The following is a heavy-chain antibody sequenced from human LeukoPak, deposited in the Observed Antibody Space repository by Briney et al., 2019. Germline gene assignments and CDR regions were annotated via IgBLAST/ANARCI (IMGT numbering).Heavy chain of an antibody. V-gene: IGHV4-39*07. Sequence: SETLSLTCTVSGGSISSSSYYWGWIRQPPGKGLEWIGSIYYRGSTYYNPSLKSRVTISVDTSKNQFSLKLSSVTAADTAIYYCAKGAGGFSYYNWFDPWGQGTLVTVSS. CDR3: AKGAGGFSYYNWFDP. CDR2: IYYRGST. J-gene: IGHJ5*02. CDR1: GGSISSSSYY. D-gene: IGHD5-18*01.